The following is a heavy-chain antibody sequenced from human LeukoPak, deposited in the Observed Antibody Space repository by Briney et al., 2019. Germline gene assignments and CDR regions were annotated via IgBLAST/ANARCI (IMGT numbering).Heavy chain of an antibody. CDR2: ISYDGTNK. D-gene: IGHD5-12*01. CDR3: ARDLIWGGYPAYYFDY. J-gene: IGHJ4*02. V-gene: IGHV3-30*03. CDR1: GFTLSSFI. Sequence: QPGRSLRLSCEASGFTLSSFIMHWVRQTPGKGLEWVAVISYDGTNKYYTDSVKGRFTISRDNSKNTLYLQMNSLRAEDTAVYYCARDLIWGGYPAYYFDYWGQGTLVTVSS.